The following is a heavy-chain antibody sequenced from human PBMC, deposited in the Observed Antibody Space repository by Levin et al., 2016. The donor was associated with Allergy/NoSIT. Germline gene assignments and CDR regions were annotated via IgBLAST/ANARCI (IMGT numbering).Heavy chain of an antibody. Sequence: GESLKISCAASGFTFSSYAMSWVRQAPGKGLEWVSAISGSGGSTYYADSVKGRFTISRDNSKNTLYLQMNSLRAEDTAVYYCAKAIAAAGKGYYYGMDVWGQGTTVTVSS. CDR1: GFTFSSYA. D-gene: IGHD6-13*01. CDR2: ISGSGGST. V-gene: IGHV3-23*01. CDR3: AKAIAAAGKGYYYGMDV. J-gene: IGHJ6*02.